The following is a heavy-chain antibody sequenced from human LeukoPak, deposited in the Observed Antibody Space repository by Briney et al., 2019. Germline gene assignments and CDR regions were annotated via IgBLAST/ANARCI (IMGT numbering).Heavy chain of an antibody. V-gene: IGHV4-34*01. CDR3: ARPYYGSGSFDY. D-gene: IGHD3-10*01. CDR1: GFTFSSYS. Sequence: PGGSLRLSCAASGFTFSSYSMNWVRQPPGKVLEWIGEINHSGSTNYNPSLKSRVTISVDTSKNQFSLKLSSVTAADTAVYYCARPYYGSGSFDYWGQGTLVTVSS. CDR2: INHSGST. J-gene: IGHJ4*02.